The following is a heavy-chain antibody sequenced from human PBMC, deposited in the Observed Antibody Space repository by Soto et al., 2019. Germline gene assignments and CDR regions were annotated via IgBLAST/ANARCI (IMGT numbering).Heavy chain of an antibody. CDR3: ARDGNYVWGSYRYTDCDY. CDR1: GFTFSSYA. CDR2: ISYDGSNK. Sequence: QVPLVESGGGVVQPGRSLRLSCAASGFTFSSYAMHWVRQAPGKGLEWVAVISYDGSNKYYADSVKGRFTISRDNSKNTLYLQMNRLGAEDTALYYCARDGNYVWGSYRYTDCDYWGQGTLVTVSS. V-gene: IGHV3-30-3*01. D-gene: IGHD3-16*02. J-gene: IGHJ4*02.